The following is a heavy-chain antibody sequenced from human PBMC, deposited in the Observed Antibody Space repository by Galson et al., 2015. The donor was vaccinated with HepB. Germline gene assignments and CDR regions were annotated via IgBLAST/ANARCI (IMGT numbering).Heavy chain of an antibody. CDR1: GFTFSSYG. D-gene: IGHD1-26*01. J-gene: IGHJ4*02. CDR3: AKDYALVGATAFDY. V-gene: IGHV3-30*18. Sequence: SLRLSCAASGFTFSSYGMHWVRQAPGKGLEWVAVISYDGSNKYYADSVKGRFTISRDNSKNTLYLQMNSLRAEDTAVYYCAKDYALVGATAFDYWGQGTLVTVSS. CDR2: ISYDGSNK.